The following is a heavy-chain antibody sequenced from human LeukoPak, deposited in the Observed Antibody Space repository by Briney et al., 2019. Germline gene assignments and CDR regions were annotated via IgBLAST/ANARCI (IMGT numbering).Heavy chain of an antibody. Sequence: GGSLRLSCAASGFTFSSYWMHWVRQAPGKGLVGVSRINDDGRSTSYADSVKGRFTISRDNAKNTLYLQMNSLRAEDTAVYYCARAHVSVVPAAMDVWGKGTTVTISS. J-gene: IGHJ6*04. D-gene: IGHD2-2*01. CDR3: ARAHVSVVPAAMDV. CDR1: GFTFSSYW. V-gene: IGHV3-74*01. CDR2: INDDGRST.